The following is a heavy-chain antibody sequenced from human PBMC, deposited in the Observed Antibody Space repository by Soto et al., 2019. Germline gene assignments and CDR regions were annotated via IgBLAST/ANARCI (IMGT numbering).Heavy chain of an antibody. D-gene: IGHD6-13*01. CDR2: ISSSSSYI. J-gene: IGHJ6*02. V-gene: IGHV3-21*01. CDR1: GFTFSSYS. CDR3: ARDSRLYSSSWYYYYYGMDV. Sequence: EVQLMESGGGLVKPGGSLRLSCAASGFTFSSYSMNWVRQAPGKGLEWVSSISSSSSYIYYADSVKGRFTISRDNAKNSLYLQMNSLRAEDTAVYYCARDSRLYSSSWYYYYYGMDVWGQGTTVTVSS.